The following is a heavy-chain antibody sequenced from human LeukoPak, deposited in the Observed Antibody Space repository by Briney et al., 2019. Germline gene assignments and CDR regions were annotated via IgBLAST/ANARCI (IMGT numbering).Heavy chain of an antibody. V-gene: IGHV4-30-2*01. CDR3: ARLYYDSSGYYETFDY. D-gene: IGHD3-22*01. J-gene: IGHJ4*02. Sequence: SETLSLTCAVSGGSISSGGYSWSWIRQPPGKGLEWIGYIYHSRSTYYNPSLKSRVTISVDRSKNQFSLKLSSVTAADTAVYYCARLYYDSSGYYETFDYWGQGTLVTVSS. CDR2: IYHSRST. CDR1: GGSISSGGYS.